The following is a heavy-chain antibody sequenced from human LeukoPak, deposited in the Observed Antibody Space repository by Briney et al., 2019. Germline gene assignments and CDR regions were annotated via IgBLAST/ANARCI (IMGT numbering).Heavy chain of an antibody. J-gene: IGHJ5*02. CDR3: AKDVGTTSLYNWFDP. CDR2: TSYDGSNI. V-gene: IGHV3-33*06. CDR1: GFTFSNNG. Sequence: PGGSLRLSCAASGFTFSNNGMHWVRQAPGKGLEWVAVTSYDGSNIFYVDSVKGRFTTRRDNSKNTLYLDMNSLRAEDTAVYYCAKDVGTTSLYNWFDPWGQGTLVTVSS. D-gene: IGHD2/OR15-2a*01.